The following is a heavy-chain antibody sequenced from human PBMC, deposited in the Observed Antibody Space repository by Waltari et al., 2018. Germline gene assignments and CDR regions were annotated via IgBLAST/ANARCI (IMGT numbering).Heavy chain of an antibody. CDR2: ISESGFIT. CDR1: GFNFISDA. D-gene: IGHD3-22*01. V-gene: IGHV3-23*01. Sequence: EVHLLESGGGLAQPGGSLRLSCAASGFNFISDAMSWVRQAPGKGVGGVSVISESGFITKYADSVKGRFTVSRDNSKNTVFLQLNSLRAEDTAIYYCARHLYSIDYLELGYWGQGTLVTVSS. J-gene: IGHJ4*02. CDR3: ARHLYSIDYLELGY.